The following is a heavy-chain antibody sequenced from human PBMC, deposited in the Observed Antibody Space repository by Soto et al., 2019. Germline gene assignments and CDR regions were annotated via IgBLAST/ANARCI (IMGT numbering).Heavy chain of an antibody. CDR2: ISYDGSDK. D-gene: IGHD3-10*01. CDR3: VGGQYYFDY. CDR1: GFPFTSYG. V-gene: IGHV3-30*03. J-gene: IGHJ4*02. Sequence: QVQLVESGGGVVQPGRSLRLSGAASGFPFTSYGMHWVREVPDKGLEWVAIISYDGSDKYYADTVKGRFTISRDNSKNTLYLQMNSLRPEDTALYYCVGGQYYFDYRGQGTLVIVSS.